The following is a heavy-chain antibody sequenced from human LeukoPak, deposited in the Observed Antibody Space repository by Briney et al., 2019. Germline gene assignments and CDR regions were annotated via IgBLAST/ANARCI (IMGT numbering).Heavy chain of an antibody. CDR1: GGSINSSDYH. V-gene: IGHV4-39*07. CDR2: IYYSGST. Sequence: PSETLSLTCTVSGGSINSSDYHWGWIRQPPGKGLEWIGSIYYSGSTYYNPSLKSRVTISVDTSQKQFSLKLSSVTAADTAVYYCARGPTTVTRAFDYWGQGTLVTVSS. J-gene: IGHJ4*02. D-gene: IGHD4-17*01. CDR3: ARGPTTVTRAFDY.